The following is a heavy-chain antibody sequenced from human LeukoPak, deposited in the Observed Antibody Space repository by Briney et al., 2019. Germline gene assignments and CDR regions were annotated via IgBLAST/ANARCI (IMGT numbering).Heavy chain of an antibody. J-gene: IGHJ4*02. CDR2: ISYDGSNK. CDR3: ARGLEYSSSAVDY. D-gene: IGHD6-6*01. V-gene: IGHV3-30*04. Sequence: GGSLRLSCAASGFTFNSYAMHWVRQAPGKGLEWVAVISYDGSNKDHAGSVKGRVTISRDNSKNTLYLQMNSLRVEDTAVYYCARGLEYSSSAVDYWGQGTLVTVSS. CDR1: GFTFNSYA.